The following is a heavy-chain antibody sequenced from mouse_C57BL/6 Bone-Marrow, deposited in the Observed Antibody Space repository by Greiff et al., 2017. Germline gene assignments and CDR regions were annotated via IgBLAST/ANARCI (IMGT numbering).Heavy chain of an antibody. D-gene: IGHD2-5*01. CDR2: IYPGSGST. CDR1: GYTFTSYW. J-gene: IGHJ1*03. CDR3: ARPYYSNYWYFDF. V-gene: IGHV1-55*01. Sequence: QVQLQQPGAELVKPGASVKMSCKASGYTFTSYWITWVKQRPGQGLAWIGDIYPGSGSTNYNEKFKSKATMTVDTSSSTAYMQLSSRTSEDSAVYYCARPYYSNYWYFDFWGRGTTVTVSA.